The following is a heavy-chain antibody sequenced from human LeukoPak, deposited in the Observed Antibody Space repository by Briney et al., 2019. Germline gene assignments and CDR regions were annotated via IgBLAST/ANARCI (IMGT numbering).Heavy chain of an antibody. CDR3: ARMQVADTGFDY. Sequence: GGSLRLSCAASGFTFSSYSMNWVRQAPGKGLEWVSSISSSSSYIYYADSVKGRFTISRDNAKNSLYLQMNSLRAEDTAVYYCARMQVADTGFDYWGQGTLVTVSS. CDR1: GFTFSSYS. J-gene: IGHJ4*02. CDR2: ISSSSSYI. V-gene: IGHV3-21*01. D-gene: IGHD6-19*01.